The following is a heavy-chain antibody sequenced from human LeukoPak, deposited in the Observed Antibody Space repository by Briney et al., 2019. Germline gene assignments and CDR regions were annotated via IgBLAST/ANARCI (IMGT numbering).Heavy chain of an antibody. CDR1: GGSISSGDYY. CDR3: ASKGPGYRGWFDP. V-gene: IGHV4-30-4*08. CDR2: IYYSGST. Sequence: SETLSLTCTVSGGSISSGDYYWSWIRQPPGKGLEWIGYIYYSGSTYYNPSLKSRVTISVDTSKNQFSLKLSSVTAAVTAVYYCASKGPGYRGWFDPWGQGTLVTVSS. D-gene: IGHD3-9*01. J-gene: IGHJ5*02.